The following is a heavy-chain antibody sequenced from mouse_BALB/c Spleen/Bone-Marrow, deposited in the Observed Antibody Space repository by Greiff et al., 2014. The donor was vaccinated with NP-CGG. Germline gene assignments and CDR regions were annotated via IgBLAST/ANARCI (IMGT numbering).Heavy chain of an antibody. CDR1: GYSITSGYS. J-gene: IGHJ4*01. CDR2: IHYSGRT. V-gene: IGHV3-1*02. CDR3: TRDDYDVMDY. Sequence: VQLKESGPGLVKPSQSLSLTCTVTGYSITSGYSWHWIRQFPGNKLEWMGYIHYSGRTNYNPSLKSRISITRDTPKNQFFLQLNSVTTEDTATYYCTRDDYDVMDYWGQGTSVTVSS.